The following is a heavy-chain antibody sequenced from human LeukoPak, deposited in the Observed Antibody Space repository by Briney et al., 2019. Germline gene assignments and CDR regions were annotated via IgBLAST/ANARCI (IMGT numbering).Heavy chain of an antibody. CDR1: GGSISSYY. V-gene: IGHV4-4*07. Sequence: PSETLSLTCTVSGGSISSYYWSWIRQPAGKGLEWIGRIYTSGSTNYNPSLKSRVTMSVDTSKNQFSLKLSSVTAADTAVYYCARGAQVVPASVWFDPWGQGTLVTVSS. D-gene: IGHD2-2*01. CDR2: IYTSGST. CDR3: ARGAQVVPASVWFDP. J-gene: IGHJ5*02.